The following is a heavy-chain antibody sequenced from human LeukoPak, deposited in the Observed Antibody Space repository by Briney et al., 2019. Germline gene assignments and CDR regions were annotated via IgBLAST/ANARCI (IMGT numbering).Heavy chain of an antibody. V-gene: IGHV4-4*09. CDR3: SRKAYYYDSSGYDRYFDY. CDR1: GGFISSYF. J-gene: IGHJ4*02. CDR2: INTSGGT. Sequence: SWTLPLTCTASGGFISSYFWSWIRQPPARELEGIGYINTSGGTNYNPSLTGRGPISLATSKNQFSLKLRNMTPADTAVYCCSRKAYYYDSSGYDRYFDYWGRGTLVTVSS. D-gene: IGHD3-22*01.